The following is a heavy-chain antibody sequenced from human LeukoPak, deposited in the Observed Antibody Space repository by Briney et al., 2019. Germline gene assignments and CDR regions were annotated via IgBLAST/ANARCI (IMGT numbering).Heavy chain of an antibody. CDR1: GGSISSGDYY. D-gene: IGHD6-19*01. CDR3: ARLIAVAGTYRGHFDY. CDR2: IYYSGST. J-gene: IGHJ4*02. Sequence: SETLSLTCTVSGGSISSGDYYWSWIRQPPGKGLEWIGYIYYSGSTNYNPSLMSRLTISVDTSKNQFSLKLSSVTAADTAVYYCARLIAVAGTYRGHFDYWGQGALVTVSS. V-gene: IGHV4-61*08.